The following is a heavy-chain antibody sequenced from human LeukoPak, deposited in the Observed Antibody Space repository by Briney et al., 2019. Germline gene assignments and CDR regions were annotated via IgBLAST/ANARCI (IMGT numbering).Heavy chain of an antibody. J-gene: IGHJ4*02. V-gene: IGHV3-74*01. CDR3: VRDSPAVPELFDY. Sequence: QPGGSLRLSCAASGFTFSTYWMHWVRQAPGKGLVWVSRINGDGSDTSYADSVKGRLTISRDNAKNTLYLQMNSLRAEDTAVYYCVRDSPAVPELFDYWGQGTPVTVSS. CDR2: INGDGSDT. CDR1: GFTFSTYW. D-gene: IGHD2-2*01.